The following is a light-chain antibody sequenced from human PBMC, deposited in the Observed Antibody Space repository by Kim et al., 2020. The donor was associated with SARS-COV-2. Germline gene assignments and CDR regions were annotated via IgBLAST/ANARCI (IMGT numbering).Light chain of an antibody. Sequence: ATINCQSSQSVLYSSNQKSYLAWYQQKPGQTPKLLIYWASTRESGVPDRFSGSGSGTDFTLTISSLQAEDVAVYYCQQYYSTPLTFGGGTKVDIK. CDR1: QSVLYSSNQKSY. CDR3: QQYYSTPLT. J-gene: IGKJ4*01. CDR2: WAS. V-gene: IGKV4-1*01.